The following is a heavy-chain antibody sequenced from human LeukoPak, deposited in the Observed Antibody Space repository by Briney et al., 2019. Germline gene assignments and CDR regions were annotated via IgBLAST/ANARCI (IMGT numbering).Heavy chain of an antibody. V-gene: IGHV4-39*07. CDR3: ARGLYSSGWLGHHHLFDY. CDR1: GGSISSSSYY. CDR2: IYYSGST. D-gene: IGHD6-19*01. Sequence: SETLSLTCTVSGGSISSSSYYWGWIRQPPGKGLEWIGSIYYSGSTYYNPSLKSRVTISVDTSKNQFSLKLSSVTAADTAVYYCARGLYSSGWLGHHHLFDYWGQGTLVTVSS. J-gene: IGHJ4*02.